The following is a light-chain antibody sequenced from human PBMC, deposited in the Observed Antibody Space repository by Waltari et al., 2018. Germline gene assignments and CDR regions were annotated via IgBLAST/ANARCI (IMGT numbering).Light chain of an antibody. CDR2: KAS. CDR3: QQYNDFPWT. Sequence: DIQMTQSPSTLSASVGDRVTITCRASQSVNTWLAWFQQLPGKAPKVLIYKASNLEPGVPSRFSGSGSGTAFTLTISSLQPDDFASYYCQQYNDFPWTFGQGTKVEIK. CDR1: QSVNTW. V-gene: IGKV1-5*03. J-gene: IGKJ1*01.